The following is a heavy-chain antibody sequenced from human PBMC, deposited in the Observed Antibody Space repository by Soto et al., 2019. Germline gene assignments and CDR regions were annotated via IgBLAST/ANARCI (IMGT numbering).Heavy chain of an antibody. Sequence: GRSLRLSCAASGFTVSSNYMSWVRQAPGKWLEWVSVIYSGGSTYYADSVKGRFTISRHNSKNTLYLQMNSLRAEDTAVYYCARYVQQLAFDYWGQGTLVTVSS. CDR2: IYSGGST. CDR1: GFTVSSNY. J-gene: IGHJ4*02. D-gene: IGHD6-13*01. CDR3: ARYVQQLAFDY. V-gene: IGHV3-53*04.